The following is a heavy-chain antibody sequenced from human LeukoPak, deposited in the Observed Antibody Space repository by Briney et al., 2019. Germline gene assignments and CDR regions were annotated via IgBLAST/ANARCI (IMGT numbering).Heavy chain of an antibody. Sequence: ASVKVSCKASGYTFTTYAMNWVRQAPGQGLEWMGWINTNTGNPTYAQGFTGRYVFSLDTSVSTAYLQISGLTADDTAVYFCGRDPRLGIRGYTYGYTDYWGQGTLVTVSS. J-gene: IGHJ4*02. CDR3: GRDPRLGIRGYTYGYTDY. CDR1: GYTFTTYA. D-gene: IGHD5-18*01. CDR2: INTNTGNP. V-gene: IGHV7-4-1*02.